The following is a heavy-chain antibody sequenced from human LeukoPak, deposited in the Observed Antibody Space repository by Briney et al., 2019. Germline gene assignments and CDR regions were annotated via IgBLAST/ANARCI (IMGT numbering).Heavy chain of an antibody. Sequence: SVKVSCKASGGTFSSYAISWVRQAPGQGLEWMGGIIPIFGTANYAQKFQGRVTITADESTSTAYMELSSLRSEDTAVYYCAFQGGNSYGPSGMDVWGKGTTVTVSS. CDR1: GGTFSSYA. CDR3: AFQGGNSYGPSGMDV. V-gene: IGHV1-69*01. D-gene: IGHD5-18*01. CDR2: IIPIFGTA. J-gene: IGHJ6*04.